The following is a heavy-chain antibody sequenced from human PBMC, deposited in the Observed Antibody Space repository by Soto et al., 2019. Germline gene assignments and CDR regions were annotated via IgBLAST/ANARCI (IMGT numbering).Heavy chain of an antibody. CDR2: IVPMLGIT. CDR1: GGTSTIYT. V-gene: IGHV1-69*08. D-gene: IGHD1-26*01. Sequence: QVPLVQSGAELKKPGSSVKVSCEASGGTSTIYTITWVRQAPGQGLAWMGRIVPMLGITNYARNFQDRLTITADQSKGTVYMELSSLRFEDTALYYCATEKNGAGRVGVYDWGQATQVTVSS. CDR3: ATEKNGAGRVGVYD. J-gene: IGHJ4*02.